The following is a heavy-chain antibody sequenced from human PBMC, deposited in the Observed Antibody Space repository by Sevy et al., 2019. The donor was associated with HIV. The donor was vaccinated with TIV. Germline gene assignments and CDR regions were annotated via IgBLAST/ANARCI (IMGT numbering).Heavy chain of an antibody. CDR2: FDPEDGET. CDR1: GHTLTELS. J-gene: IGHJ4*02. Sequence: ASVKVSCKVSGHTLTELSMQWVRQAPGKGLEWMGGFDPEDGETMFAQNFQGRVTMAADASTDTADMELGSLRSEDTAVYYCATRVVQTHCLVDFGGQGTLVTVSS. V-gene: IGHV1-24*01. D-gene: IGHD2-15*01. CDR3: ATRVVQTHCLVDF.